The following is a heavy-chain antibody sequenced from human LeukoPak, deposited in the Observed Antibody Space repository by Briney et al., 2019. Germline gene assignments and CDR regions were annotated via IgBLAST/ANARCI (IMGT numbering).Heavy chain of an antibody. Sequence: PSETLSLTCTVPGGSISRYYGSWIRQPPGKGLEWIGYIYYSGSTNYNPSLKSRVTISVDTSKNQFSLKLSSVTAADTAVYYCARTLDYDFWSGYYTGSGYYYYYMDVWGKGTTVAVSS. CDR3: ARTLDYDFWSGYYTGSGYYYYYMDV. CDR1: GGSISRYY. D-gene: IGHD3-3*01. J-gene: IGHJ6*03. CDR2: IYYSGST. V-gene: IGHV4-59*01.